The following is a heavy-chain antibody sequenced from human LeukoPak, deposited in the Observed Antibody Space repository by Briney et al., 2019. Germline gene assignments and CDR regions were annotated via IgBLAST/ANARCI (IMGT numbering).Heavy chain of an antibody. CDR1: GFTFSNYA. J-gene: IGHJ4*02. D-gene: IGHD4-23*01. Sequence: GGSLILSCAASGFTFSNYAMSWVRQVPGRGLEWVSTISSRGDNTYHADSVKGRFTISRDNSKNSLYLQMNSVRAEETAVYYCAKGPHSDRTVAHTVEKWGQGTLVTVSS. CDR2: ISSRGDNT. CDR3: AKGPHSDRTVAHTVEK. V-gene: IGHV3-23*01.